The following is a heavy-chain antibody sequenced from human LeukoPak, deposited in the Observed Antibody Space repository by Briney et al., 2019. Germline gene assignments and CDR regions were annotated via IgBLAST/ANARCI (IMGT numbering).Heavy chain of an antibody. Sequence: GGSLRLSCAASGFTFSNAWMSWVRQAPGKGLEWVGRIKSKTDGGATDYAAPVKGRFTISRDDSKNTLYLQMNSLKTEDTAVYYCTTDFGIYGSGSYFDYWGQGTLVTVSS. D-gene: IGHD3-10*01. CDR2: IKSKTDGGAT. J-gene: IGHJ4*02. CDR3: TTDFGIYGSGSYFDY. V-gene: IGHV3-15*01. CDR1: GFTFSNAW.